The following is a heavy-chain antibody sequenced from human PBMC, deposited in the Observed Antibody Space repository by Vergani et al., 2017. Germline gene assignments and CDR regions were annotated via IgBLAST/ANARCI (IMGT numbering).Heavy chain of an antibody. Sequence: QGQLAQSGAEVKKPGSSVKVSCKASGGTFSSNSISWVRQAPGQGLEWMGRIIPIFGTTSYAQKFQGRVTILADESTSTAYMELSSLRSEDTAVYYCTTDNQQSSLGHCSVTNCYGGVFDIWGQGTVVTVSS. CDR2: IIPIFGTT. D-gene: IGHD2-15*01. V-gene: IGHV1-69*13. CDR1: GGTFSSNS. J-gene: IGHJ3*02. CDR3: TTDNQQSSLGHCSVTNCYGGVFDI.